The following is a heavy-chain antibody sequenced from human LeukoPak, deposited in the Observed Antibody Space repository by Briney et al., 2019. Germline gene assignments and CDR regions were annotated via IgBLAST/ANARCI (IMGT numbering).Heavy chain of an antibody. Sequence: SETLSLTCTVSGGSISSYYWSWIRQPPGKGLEWIGYIYYSGSTNYNPSLKSRVTISVDTSKNQFSLKLSSVTAADTAVYYCAREVGSSSSPDYWAREPWSPSPQ. V-gene: IGHV4-59*01. CDR3: AREVGSSSSPDY. J-gene: IGHJ4*02. D-gene: IGHD6-6*01. CDR2: IYYSGST. CDR1: GGSISSYY.